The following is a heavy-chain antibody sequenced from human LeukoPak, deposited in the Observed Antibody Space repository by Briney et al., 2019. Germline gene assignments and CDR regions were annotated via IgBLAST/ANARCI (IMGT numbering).Heavy chain of an antibody. CDR1: GYTLTELS. J-gene: IGHJ4*02. Sequence: ASVKVSCTVSGYTLTELSMHWVRQAPGKGLEWMGGFDPEDGETIYAQKFQGRVTMTEDTSTDTAYMELRSLRSDDTAVYYCARDPGPMYSSSWYYWGQGTLVTVSS. CDR3: ARDPGPMYSSSWYY. CDR2: FDPEDGET. D-gene: IGHD6-13*01. V-gene: IGHV1-24*01.